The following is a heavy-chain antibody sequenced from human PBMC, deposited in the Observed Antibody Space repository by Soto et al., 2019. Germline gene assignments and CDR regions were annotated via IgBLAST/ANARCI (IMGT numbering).Heavy chain of an antibody. D-gene: IGHD2-2*01. CDR1: GFTFSSYW. V-gene: IGHV3-7*01. Sequence: GGSLRLSCAASGFTFSSYWMSWVRQAPGKGLEWVANIKQDGSEKYYVDSVKGRFTISRDNAKNSLYLQMNSLRAEDTAVYYCAREGSQDIVVVPAASDWGQGTLVTVSS. J-gene: IGHJ4*02. CDR3: AREGSQDIVVVPAASD. CDR2: IKQDGSEK.